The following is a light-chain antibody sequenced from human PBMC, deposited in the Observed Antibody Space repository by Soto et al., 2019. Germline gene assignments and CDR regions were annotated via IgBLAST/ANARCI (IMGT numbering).Light chain of an antibody. J-gene: IGKJ1*01. CDR3: QQYNSYSRT. CDR2: KAS. V-gene: IGKV1-5*03. Sequence: DIQMTQSPSTLSASVGDRVTITCRASQSISSWLAWYQQKPGQAPKLLIYKASSLESGVPSRFSVSGSWTEFKLTISSLQPDDFATYYCQQYNSYSRTFGKGTKVEIK. CDR1: QSISSW.